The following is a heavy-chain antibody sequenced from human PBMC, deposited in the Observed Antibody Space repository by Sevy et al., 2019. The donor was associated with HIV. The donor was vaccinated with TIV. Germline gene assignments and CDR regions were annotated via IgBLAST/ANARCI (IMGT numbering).Heavy chain of an antibody. CDR3: ARDPLYYYDSSGKIFDY. V-gene: IGHV1-18*01. D-gene: IGHD3-22*01. Sequence: ASVKVSCKASGYTFTSYGISWVRQAPGQGLEWMGWISAYNGNTNYAQKLQGRVTMTTDTSTSTAYMELRSLRSDDTAVYYCARDPLYYYDSSGKIFDYWVQGTLVTVSS. J-gene: IGHJ4*02. CDR2: ISAYNGNT. CDR1: GYTFTSYG.